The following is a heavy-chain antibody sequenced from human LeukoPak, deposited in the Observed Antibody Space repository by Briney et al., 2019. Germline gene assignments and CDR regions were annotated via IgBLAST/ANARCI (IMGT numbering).Heavy chain of an antibody. CDR1: GYTFTGYY. CDR2: INPSTGGT. J-gene: IGHJ4*02. V-gene: IGHV1-2*02. CDR3: ARSAVEAATPAGY. Sequence: WASVKVSCKTSGYTFTGYYMHWVRQAPGQGLEWRGWINPSTGGTSYAQKFQGRVTMTRDTSITTAYMELSGLRSDDTAVYYCARSAVEAATPAGYWGQGTLVTVSS. D-gene: IGHD2-15*01.